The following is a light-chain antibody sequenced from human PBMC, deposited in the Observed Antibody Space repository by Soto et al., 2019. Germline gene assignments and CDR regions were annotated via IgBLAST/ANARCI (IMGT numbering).Light chain of an antibody. CDR1: QDIGNF. J-gene: IGKJ1*01. Sequence: DIQMTQSPSDMSASVGDRVTITCRASQDIGNFLVWFQQRPGKVPKRLMYSANRLESGVSSRLSGSGSGTEFTLTISSLQPEDFATYYCLQHKSYPRTFGQGTKVDIK. CDR3: LQHKSYPRT. CDR2: SAN. V-gene: IGKV1-17*03.